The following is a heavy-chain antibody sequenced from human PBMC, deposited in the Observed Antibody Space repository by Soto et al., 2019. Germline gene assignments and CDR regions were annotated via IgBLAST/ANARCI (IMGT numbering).Heavy chain of an antibody. CDR3: ARGTDDYNGWYFDF. V-gene: IGHV4-59*01. D-gene: IGHD4-4*01. CDR1: GDSISSNY. J-gene: IGHJ2*01. CDR2: LYYSGST. Sequence: PSETLSLTCTVSGDSISSNYLSWIRQPPGKGLEWIGYLYYSGSTNYNPSLQSRVTISMDTSKNQFSLKLTSVTAADTAVYYCARGTDDYNGWYFDFWGRGTLVT.